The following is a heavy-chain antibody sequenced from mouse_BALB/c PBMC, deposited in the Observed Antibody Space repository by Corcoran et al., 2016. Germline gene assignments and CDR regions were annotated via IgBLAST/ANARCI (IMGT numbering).Heavy chain of an antibody. J-gene: IGHJ3*01. Sequence: EVQLQQSGPELLKPGASVKISCKASGYSFTGYYMHWVKQSHVKSLDWIGRINPYNGATSYNQNFKDKASLTVDKSSSTAYMELHSLTSEDSAVYYCARSGGNSAWFAYWGQGTLVTVSA. V-gene: IGHV1-31*01. CDR1: GYSFTGYY. CDR2: INPYNGAT. D-gene: IGHD2-1*01. CDR3: ARSGGNSAWFAY.